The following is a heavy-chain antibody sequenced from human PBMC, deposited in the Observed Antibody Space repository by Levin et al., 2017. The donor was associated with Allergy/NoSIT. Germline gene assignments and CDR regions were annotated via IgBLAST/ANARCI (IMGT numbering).Heavy chain of an antibody. J-gene: IGHJ5*02. CDR2: IYYSGST. CDR1: GGSISSSTYY. Sequence: SETLSLTCSVSGGSISSSTYYWGWIRQPPGKGLEWIATIYYSGSTYSNPSLKSRVTTSVDTSKNQFSLKLTSVTAADTAVYYCARFYSYGDYPRAWFDPWGQGTLVTVSS. CDR3: ARFYSYGDYPRAWFDP. D-gene: IGHD4-17*01. V-gene: IGHV4-39*01.